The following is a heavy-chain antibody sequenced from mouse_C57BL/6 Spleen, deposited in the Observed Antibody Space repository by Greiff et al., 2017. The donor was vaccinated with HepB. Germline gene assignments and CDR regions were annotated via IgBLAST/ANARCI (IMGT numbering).Heavy chain of an antibody. J-gene: IGHJ1*03. CDR3: ARGLGSSYEYFDV. Sequence: EVQLQQSGPELVKPGASVKISCKASGYTFTDYYMNWVKQSHGKSLEWIGDINPNYGGTSYNQKFKGKATLTVDKSSSTAYMELRSLTSEDSAVYYCARGLGSSYEYFDVWGTGTTVTVSS. CDR2: INPNYGGT. V-gene: IGHV1-26*01. CDR1: GYTFTDYY. D-gene: IGHD1-1*01.